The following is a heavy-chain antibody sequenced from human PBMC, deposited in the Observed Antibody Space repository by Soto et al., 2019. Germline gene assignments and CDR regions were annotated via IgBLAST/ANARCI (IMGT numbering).Heavy chain of an antibody. D-gene: IGHD6-19*01. Sequence: QVQLVQSGAEVKKPGASVKVSCKASGYTFTSYAMHWVRQAPGQRLEWMGWINAGNGNTKYSQKLQGRVTITRDTSASTAYMELSSLRSEDTAVYYCAREGVAVAGAPFDYWGQGTLVTVSS. CDR3: AREGVAVAGAPFDY. CDR2: INAGNGNT. J-gene: IGHJ4*02. V-gene: IGHV1-3*01. CDR1: GYTFTSYA.